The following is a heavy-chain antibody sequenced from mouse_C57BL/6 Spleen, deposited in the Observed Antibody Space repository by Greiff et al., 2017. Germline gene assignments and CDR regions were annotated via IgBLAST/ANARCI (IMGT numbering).Heavy chain of an antibody. D-gene: IGHD1-1*01. J-gene: IGHJ1*03. CDR1: GYTFTDYE. CDR2: IAPETGGT. CDR3: TSPYYYGSSYGPGYFDV. Sequence: QVQLKESGAELVRPGASVTLSCKASGYTFTDYEMHWVKQTPVHGLEWIGAIAPETGGTAYNQKFKGKAILTADKSSSTAYMELRSLTSEDSAVYYCTSPYYYGSSYGPGYFDVWGTGTTVTVSS. V-gene: IGHV1-15*01.